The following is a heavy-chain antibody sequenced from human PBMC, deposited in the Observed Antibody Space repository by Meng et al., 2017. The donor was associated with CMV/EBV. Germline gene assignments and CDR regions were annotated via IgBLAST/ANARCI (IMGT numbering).Heavy chain of an antibody. CDR2: INHSGST. D-gene: IGHD1-26*01. V-gene: IGHV4-34*01. CDR1: GGSFSGYY. CDR3: ARGVGGWFDP. J-gene: IGHJ5*02. Sequence: QVQPQQGGAGLLKPSETLSLPCAVYGGSFSGYYWSWIRQPPGKGLEWIGEINHSGSTNYNPSLKSRVTISVDTSKNQFSLKLSSVTAADTAVYYCARGVGGWFDPWGQGTLVTVFS.